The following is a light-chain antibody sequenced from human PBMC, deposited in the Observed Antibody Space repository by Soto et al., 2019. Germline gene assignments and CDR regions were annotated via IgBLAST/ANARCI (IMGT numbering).Light chain of an antibody. CDR3: SSYTSSSTPYV. Sequence: QSALTQPASVSGSPGQSINISCTGTSSDVGGYNYVSWYQQHPVKAPKLMIYDVTNRPSGVSDRFSGSKSGNTASLTISGLQAEDEADYYCSSYTSSSTPYVFGTGTKVTVL. CDR2: DVT. V-gene: IGLV2-14*01. CDR1: SSDVGGYNY. J-gene: IGLJ1*01.